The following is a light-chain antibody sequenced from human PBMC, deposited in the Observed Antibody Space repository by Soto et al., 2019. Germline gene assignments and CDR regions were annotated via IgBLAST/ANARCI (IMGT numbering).Light chain of an antibody. Sequence: DIQMTQSPSSLSASVGDRVTITCQASQDISDYLNWYQQKPGKAHKLLVYDASKLETGVPSRFSGSGSGANFTFTINTLQPEDTATYYCQQYDNLLLFTFGPGTKVEVK. CDR1: QDISDY. CDR2: DAS. V-gene: IGKV1-33*01. J-gene: IGKJ3*01. CDR3: QQYDNLLLFT.